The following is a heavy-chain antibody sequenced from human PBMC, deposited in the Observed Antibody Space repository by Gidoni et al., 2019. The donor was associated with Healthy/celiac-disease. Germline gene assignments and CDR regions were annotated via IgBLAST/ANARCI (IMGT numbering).Heavy chain of an antibody. V-gene: IGHV3-13*01. Sequence: EVQLVESGGGLVQPGGSLRLSCAASGFTFSSYDMHWVRQATGKGLEWVSAIGTAGDTYYPGYVKGRFTISRENAKNSLYLQMNSLRAGDTAVYYCARDPSTVTTDWYFDLWGRGTLVTVSS. CDR2: IGTAGDT. D-gene: IGHD4-17*01. J-gene: IGHJ2*01. CDR3: ARDPSTVTTDWYFDL. CDR1: GFTFSSYD.